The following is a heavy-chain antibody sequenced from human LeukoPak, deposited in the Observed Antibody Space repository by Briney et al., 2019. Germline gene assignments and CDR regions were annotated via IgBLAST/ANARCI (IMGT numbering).Heavy chain of an antibody. J-gene: IGHJ4*02. D-gene: IGHD4-23*01. Sequence: GEALQSSFQGSGYGFTTYWIGWVRPGPGKGRGGRGIGYPGDSDTKYSPSFQGQVTISADKSISTAYLQWSSLKASDTAMYYCARRSHGGKEFDYWGQGTLVTVSS. CDR2: GYPGDSDT. CDR1: GYGFTTYW. CDR3: ARRSHGGKEFDY. V-gene: IGHV5-51*01.